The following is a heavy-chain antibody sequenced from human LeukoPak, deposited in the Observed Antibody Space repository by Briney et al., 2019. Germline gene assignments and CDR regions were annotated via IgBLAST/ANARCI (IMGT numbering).Heavy chain of an antibody. CDR2: INHSGST. CDR1: GGSFSGYY. Sequence: SETLSLTCAVYGGSFSGYYWSWLRQPPGKGLEWIGEINHSGSTNYNPSLKSRVTISVDTSKNQFSLKLSSVTAADTAVYYCARYPRYYYYYGMDVWGQGTTVTVSS. J-gene: IGHJ6*02. CDR3: ARYPRYYYYYGMDV. V-gene: IGHV4-34*01.